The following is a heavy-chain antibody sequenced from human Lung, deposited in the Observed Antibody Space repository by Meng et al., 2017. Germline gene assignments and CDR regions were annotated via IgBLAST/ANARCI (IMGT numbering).Heavy chain of an antibody. V-gene: IGHV4-4*02. J-gene: IGHJ4*02. D-gene: IGHD1-26*01. CDR2: IFHSGST. CDR3: ARFDISSPGRGDY. CDR1: GGSITSSTW. Sequence: QVQLQEPGPGLVKPSGTLSLTCAGSGGSITSSTWWSWVRQTPGKGLEWFGEIFHSGSTNYNPPLESRVTISVDKSKNQFSLKVYSVTAADTATYYCARFDISSPGRGDYWGQGILVTVSS.